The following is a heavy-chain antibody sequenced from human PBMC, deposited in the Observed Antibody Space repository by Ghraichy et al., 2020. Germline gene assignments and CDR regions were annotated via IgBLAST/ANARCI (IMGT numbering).Heavy chain of an antibody. D-gene: IGHD2-15*01. V-gene: IGHV3-21*06. CDR3: AKAPCSGGACYPRRDPAHYFPQ. J-gene: IGHJ1*01. CDR2: ISQTSNNI. CDR1: GFTFSSYS. Sequence: GSLNISCAASGFTFSSYSMNWLRQAPGKGLEWVSSISQTSNNIYYADSFRGRFTISRDNAKNLLYLQMNSLRVEDSAVYYCAKAPCSGGACYPRRDPAHYFPQWGQGTQVTVSS.